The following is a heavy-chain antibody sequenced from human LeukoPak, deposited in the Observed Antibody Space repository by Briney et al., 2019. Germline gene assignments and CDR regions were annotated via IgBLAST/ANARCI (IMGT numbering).Heavy chain of an antibody. J-gene: IGHJ4*02. D-gene: IGHD3-10*01. Sequence: SETLSLTCTVSGGSMSSYYWSWIRQPPGKGLEWIGYIYYSGSTNYHPSLKSRVTISVDTSKNQFSLKLSSVTAADTAVYYCARHYYGSGSYLGNFDYWGQGTLVTVSS. CDR3: ARHYYGSGSYLGNFDY. CDR1: GGSMSSYY. CDR2: IYYSGST. V-gene: IGHV4-59*08.